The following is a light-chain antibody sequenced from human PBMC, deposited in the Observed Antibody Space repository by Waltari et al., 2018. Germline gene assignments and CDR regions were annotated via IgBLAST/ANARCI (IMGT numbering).Light chain of an antibody. CDR1: QSISNS. CDR3: QQYYSTPGT. J-gene: IGKJ1*01. V-gene: IGKV1-NL1*01. Sequence: TGRASQSISNSLAWYQQKPGKAPKLLLYAASRLESGVPSRFSGSGSGTDYTLTISSLQPEDFATYYGQQYYSTPGTFGQGTKVEIK. CDR2: AAS.